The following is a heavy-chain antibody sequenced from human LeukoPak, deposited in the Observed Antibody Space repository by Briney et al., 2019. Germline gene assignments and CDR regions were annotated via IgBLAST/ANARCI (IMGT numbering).Heavy chain of an antibody. CDR3: TTRAQPKWFGELSEYYFDY. J-gene: IGHJ4*02. V-gene: IGHV3-15*01. Sequence: PGGSLRLSCAASGFTFSNAWMSWVRQAPGRGLEWVGRIKSKTDGGTTDYAAPVKGRFTISRDDSKNTLYLQMNSLKTEDTAVYYCTTRAQPKWFGELSEYYFDYWGQGTLVTVSS. CDR2: IKSKTDGGTT. CDR1: GFTFSNAW. D-gene: IGHD3-10*01.